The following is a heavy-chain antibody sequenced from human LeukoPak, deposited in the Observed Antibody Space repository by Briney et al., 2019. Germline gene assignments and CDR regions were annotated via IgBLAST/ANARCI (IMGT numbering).Heavy chain of an antibody. J-gene: IGHJ4*01. CDR1: GGSISNYY. CDR3: ARGGGTSWLDY. D-gene: IGHD6-13*01. V-gene: IGHV4-4*07. Sequence: SETLSLTCTVSGGSISNYYWSWIRQPAGKGLEWIGRIYTGGSTNYNPSLRSRVTMSVDTSKNQFSLKVSSVTAADTAVYYCARGGGTSWLDYWGHGTLVIVSS. CDR2: IYTGGST.